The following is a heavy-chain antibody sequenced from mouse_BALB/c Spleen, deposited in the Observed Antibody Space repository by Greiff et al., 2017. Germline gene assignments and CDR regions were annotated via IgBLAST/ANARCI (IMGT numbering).Heavy chain of an antibody. CDR3: ARGYYGSSLY. J-gene: IGHJ2*01. D-gene: IGHD1-1*01. CDR2: ISYSGST. CDR1: GYSITSDYA. Sequence: VQLKESGPGLVKPSQSLSLTCTVTGYSITSDYAWNWIRQFPGNKLEWMGYISYSGSTSYNPSLKSRISITRDTSKNQFFLQLNSVTTEDTATYYCARGYYGSSLYWGQGTTLTVSS. V-gene: IGHV3-2*02.